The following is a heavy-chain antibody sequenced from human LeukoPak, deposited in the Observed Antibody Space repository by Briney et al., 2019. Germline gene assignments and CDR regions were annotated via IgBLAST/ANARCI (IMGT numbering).Heavy chain of an antibody. D-gene: IGHD3-22*01. V-gene: IGHV7-4-1*02. J-gene: IGHJ4*02. CDR2: IDTKTGNP. CDR3: AIHPSDSSGYFSY. CDR1: GYTFSSCA. Sequence: ASVKVSCKASGYTFSSCAINWVRQAPGQGLEYMGWIDTKTGNPTYAQGFTGRFVFSLDTSVSTAYLQISSLKAEDTAVYYCAIHPSDSSGYFSYWGQGALVTVSS.